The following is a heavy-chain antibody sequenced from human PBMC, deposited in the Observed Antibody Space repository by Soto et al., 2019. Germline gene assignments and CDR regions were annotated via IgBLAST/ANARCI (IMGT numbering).Heavy chain of an antibody. CDR1: GFTFSNYA. V-gene: IGHV3-23*01. Sequence: EVHLLESGGGLVQPGGSLRLSCTASGFTFSNYAMSWVRQAPGKGLECVSVISAYGGTTYYADSVKGRFTVSRDNSMNTLYLHMDSLGAEDTAVYYCAKIWQLLTYHVDSWGQGALVTVSS. CDR2: ISAYGGTT. D-gene: IGHD1-7*01. J-gene: IGHJ4*02. CDR3: AKIWQLLTYHVDS.